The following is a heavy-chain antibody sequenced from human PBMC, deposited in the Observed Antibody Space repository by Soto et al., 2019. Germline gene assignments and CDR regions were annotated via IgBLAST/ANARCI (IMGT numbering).Heavy chain of an antibody. CDR1: GYTFTSYG. V-gene: IGHV1-18*01. D-gene: IGHD2-2*01. J-gene: IGHJ4*02. CDR3: ARDLLGYCISTSCRNPLEDY. CDR2: ISAYNGNT. Sequence: QVQLVQSGAEVKKPGASVKVSCKASGYTFTSYGISWVRQAPGQGLEWMGWISAYNGNTNYAQKLQGRVTMTTDTSTSTAYMELRSLRSDDTAVYYCARDLLGYCISTSCRNPLEDYWGQGTLVTVSS.